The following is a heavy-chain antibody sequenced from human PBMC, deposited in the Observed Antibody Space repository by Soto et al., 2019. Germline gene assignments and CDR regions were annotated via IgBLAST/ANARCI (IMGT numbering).Heavy chain of an antibody. D-gene: IGHD1-26*01. CDR3: ARARSRWELFFDY. Sequence: QVRLQESGPGLVKPSQTLSLTCTVSGGSISSGDTYWSWIRQTPGKGLEWIGYIFYRGTTDYNPSLESRITISVDTSENQFSLKLTSVTAADTAVYYCARARSRWELFFDYWGQGTLVTVSS. CDR2: IFYRGTT. V-gene: IGHV4-30-4*01. CDR1: GGSISSGDTY. J-gene: IGHJ4*02.